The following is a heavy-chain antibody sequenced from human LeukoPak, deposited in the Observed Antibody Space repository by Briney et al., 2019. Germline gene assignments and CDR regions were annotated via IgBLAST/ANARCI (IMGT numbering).Heavy chain of an antibody. CDR2: IYYSGST. Sequence: SETLSLTCTVSGGSISNYYWSWIRQPPGKGLEWIGYIYYSGSTNYNPSLKSRVTISVNTSKNQFSLKLSSVTAADTAVYYCAGHVLVVTIDYWGQGTLVTVSS. CDR1: GGSISNYY. V-gene: IGHV4-59*01. CDR3: AGHVLVVTIDY. J-gene: IGHJ4*02. D-gene: IGHD2-21*02.